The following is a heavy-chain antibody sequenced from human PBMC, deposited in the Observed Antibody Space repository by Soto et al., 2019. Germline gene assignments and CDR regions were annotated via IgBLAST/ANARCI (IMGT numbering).Heavy chain of an antibody. J-gene: IGHJ4*02. Sequence: QVQLQQWGAGLLKPSETLSLTCAVYGGSFSGYYWSWIRQPPGKGLEWIGEINHSGSTNYNPSLKSRVTISEDTSKNQFSLKLSSVSAADTAVYYCARGRDIVVVVAATEGLFDYWGQGTMVTVSS. D-gene: IGHD2-15*01. CDR1: GGSFSGYY. V-gene: IGHV4-34*01. CDR3: ARGRDIVVVVAATEGLFDY. CDR2: INHSGST.